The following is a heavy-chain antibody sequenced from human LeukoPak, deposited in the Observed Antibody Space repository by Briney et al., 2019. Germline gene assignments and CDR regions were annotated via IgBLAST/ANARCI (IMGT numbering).Heavy chain of an antibody. D-gene: IGHD1-26*01. CDR3: VKDGDDSGSYLVY. J-gene: IGHJ4*02. CDR1: RFTFSSYG. Sequence: PGGSLRLSCAASRFTFSSYGMHWVRQAPGKGLEWVAFIPYDGNNKYYAASVKGRFTISRDNSKNMLYLQMNSLRAEDTVVYYCVKDGDDSGSYLVYWGQGTLVTVSS. CDR2: IPYDGNNK. V-gene: IGHV3-30*02.